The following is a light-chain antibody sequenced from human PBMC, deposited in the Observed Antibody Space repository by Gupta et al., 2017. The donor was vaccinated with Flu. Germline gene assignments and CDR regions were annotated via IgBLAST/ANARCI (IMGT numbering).Light chain of an antibody. CDR1: QGIGHD. Sequence: DIQMTQSPPSLSASVGDRVSITCRASQGIGHDSGWYQHKPGKARKRLIYGAFKAHGGLSSRISSRSSAADFTLTISILPPEDFASYCCRSQHFYWNSFGGGTKVEMK. CDR3: RSQHFYWNS. CDR2: GAF. J-gene: IGKJ4*01. V-gene: IGKV1-17*01.